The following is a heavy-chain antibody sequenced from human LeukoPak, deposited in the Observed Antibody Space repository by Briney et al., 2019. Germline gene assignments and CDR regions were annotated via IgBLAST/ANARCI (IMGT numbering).Heavy chain of an antibody. V-gene: IGHV1-18*01. CDR3: ARVAEQLVDY. J-gene: IGHJ4*02. CDR2: ISGYNGNT. CDR1: GYTFISYG. D-gene: IGHD6-13*01. Sequence: ASVKVSCKASGYTFISYGFSWVRQAPGQGLEWMGWISGYNGNTNYAQNLQGRVTMTTDTSTSTAYMELRSLRSDDTAVYYCARVAEQLVDYWGQGTLVTVSS.